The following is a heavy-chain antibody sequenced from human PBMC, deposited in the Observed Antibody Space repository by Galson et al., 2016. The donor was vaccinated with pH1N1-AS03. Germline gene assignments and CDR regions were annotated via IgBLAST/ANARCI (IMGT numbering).Heavy chain of an antibody. CDR2: ISPLLRTA. Sequence: SVKVSCKASGGTFSINAISWVRQAPGQGPEWMGGISPLLRTALYAQKWQGRVTITADESTNTACMELSSLRSEETAVYYCAILYTDDLDYWGQGTLVIVSS. D-gene: IGHD3-16*01. CDR1: GGTFSINA. V-gene: IGHV1-69*13. CDR3: AILYTDDLDY. J-gene: IGHJ4*02.